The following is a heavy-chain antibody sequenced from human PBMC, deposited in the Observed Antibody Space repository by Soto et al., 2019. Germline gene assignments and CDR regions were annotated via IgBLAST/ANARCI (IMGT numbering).Heavy chain of an antibody. V-gene: IGHV5-51*01. CDR2: IYPGDSDT. CDR1: GYSFTSYW. J-gene: IGHJ3*02. Sequence: GESLKISCKGSGYSFTSYWIGWVRQMPGKGLEWMGIIYPGDSDTRYSPSFQGQVTISADKSISTAYLQWSSLKASDTAMYYCARPHFRGIAVASDAFDIWGQGTMVTVSS. CDR3: ARPHFRGIAVASDAFDI. D-gene: IGHD6-19*01.